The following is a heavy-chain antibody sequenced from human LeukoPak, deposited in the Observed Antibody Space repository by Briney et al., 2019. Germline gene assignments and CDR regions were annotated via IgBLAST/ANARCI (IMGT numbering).Heavy chain of an antibody. V-gene: IGHV1-24*01. CDR1: GYTFTNYH. CDR3: ATDRPPYYYDSSGRAKPYYYYGMDV. CDR2: FDPEDGET. J-gene: IGHJ6*02. D-gene: IGHD3-22*01. Sequence: ASVKVSCKASGYTFTNYHIAWVRQAPGKGLEWMGGFDPEDGETIYAQKFQGRVTMTEDTSTDTAYMELSSLRSEDTAVYYCATDRPPYYYDSSGRAKPYYYYGMDVWGQGTTVTVSS.